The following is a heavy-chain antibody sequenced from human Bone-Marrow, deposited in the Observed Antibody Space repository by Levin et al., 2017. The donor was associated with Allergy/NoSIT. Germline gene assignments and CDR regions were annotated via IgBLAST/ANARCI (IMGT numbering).Heavy chain of an antibody. Sequence: SVKVSCKASGGTFSSSAISWVRQAPGQGLEWLGGIIPLFNTVNYAQKFQGRVTITADKSTGTAYMELNSLRYEDTAVYYCARDAGWELITWFDPWGQGTLVTVSS. CDR3: ARDAGWELITWFDP. CDR2: IIPLFNTV. V-gene: IGHV1-69*06. D-gene: IGHD4-23*01. CDR1: GGTFSSSA. J-gene: IGHJ5*02.